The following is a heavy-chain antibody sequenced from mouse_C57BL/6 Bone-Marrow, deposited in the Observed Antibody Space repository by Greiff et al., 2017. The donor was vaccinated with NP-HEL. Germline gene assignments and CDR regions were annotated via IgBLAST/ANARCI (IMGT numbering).Heavy chain of an antibody. V-gene: IGHV3-1*01. D-gene: IGHD2-14*01. CDR3: AREGRYRYYFDY. CDR2: ISYSGST. CDR1: GYSITSGYD. J-gene: IGHJ2*01. Sequence: VQLKESGPGMVKPSQSLSLTCTVTGYSITSGYDWHWIRHFPGNKLEWMGYISYSGSTNYNPSLKSRISITHDTSKNHFFLKLNSVTTEDTATYYCAREGRYRYYFDYWGQGTTLTVSS.